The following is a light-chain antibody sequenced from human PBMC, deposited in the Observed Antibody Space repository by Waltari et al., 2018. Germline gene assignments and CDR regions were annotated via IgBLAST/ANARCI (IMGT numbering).Light chain of an antibody. CDR1: TSKLAINT. CDR2: SRN. Sequence: QSVLSQPPPASGTPGQRVAISCSGSTSKLAINTVTWYQQLLDVAPKLLIYSRNQRPSVFPDRFSGSKSGTTAARASSGLQSEDEADYYCATWDDSLNVPLFGGGTKLTVL. V-gene: IGLV1-44*01. CDR3: ATWDDSLNVPL. J-gene: IGLJ2*01.